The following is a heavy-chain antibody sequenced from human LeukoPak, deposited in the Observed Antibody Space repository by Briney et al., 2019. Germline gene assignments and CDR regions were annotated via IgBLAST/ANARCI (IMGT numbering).Heavy chain of an antibody. CDR1: GFTVSSNY. V-gene: IGHV3-66*01. J-gene: IGHJ5*02. CDR2: IYSGGST. Sequence: GGSLRLSCAASGFTVSSNYMSWVRQAPGKGLEWVSVIYSGGSTYYADSVNGKFTISRDNSKNTLYLQMNSLRAEDTAVYYCASMRLGYSSSRNWFDPWGQGTLVTVSS. D-gene: IGHD6-13*01. CDR3: ASMRLGYSSSRNWFDP.